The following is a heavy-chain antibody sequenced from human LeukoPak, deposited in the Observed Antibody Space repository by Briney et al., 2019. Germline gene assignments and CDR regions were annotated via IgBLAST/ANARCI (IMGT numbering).Heavy chain of an antibody. CDR1: GFTLAVYA. V-gene: IGHV3-43D*03. CDR2: IAWDVGST. CDR3: AKDRDYYYRDV. J-gene: IGHJ6*03. Sequence: GGSLRLSCAASGFTLAVYAMQSVRQGSRKGMGWVFLIAWDVGSTYYADSVKRRFTISRDNSKNSLYLQMNSLRAEDTALYYCAKDRDYYYRDVWGNGTTVTVSS.